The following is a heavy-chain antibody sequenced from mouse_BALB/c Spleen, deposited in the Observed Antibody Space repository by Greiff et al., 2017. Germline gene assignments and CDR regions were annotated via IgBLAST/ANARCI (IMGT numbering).Heavy chain of an antibody. J-gene: IGHJ4*01. V-gene: IGHV5-9-3*01. CDR1: GFTFSSYA. Sequence: EVQLVESGGGLVKPGGSLKLSCAASGFTFSSYAMSWVRQTPEKRLEWVATISSGGSCTNYPDSVKGRLTISRDNAKNTLYMQMSSLRSEDTAMNYCARPYDYGSSYETCYYAMDYWGQGTSVTVSS. CDR3: ARPYDYGSSYETCYYAMDY. D-gene: IGHD1-1*01. CDR2: ISSGGSCT.